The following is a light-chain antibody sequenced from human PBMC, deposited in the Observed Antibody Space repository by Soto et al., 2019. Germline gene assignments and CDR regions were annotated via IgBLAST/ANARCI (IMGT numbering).Light chain of an antibody. CDR1: QNIFSY. Sequence: DIQMTQSPSSLSASVGDSVTITCRASQNIFSYLNWYQQKPGKAPNLLIYAASSLRSGVPSRFSGSGSGTDFTLAISSLQPEDFATYYCQQYNSYSTFGQGTKVDIK. CDR3: QQYNSYST. V-gene: IGKV1-39*01. CDR2: AAS. J-gene: IGKJ1*01.